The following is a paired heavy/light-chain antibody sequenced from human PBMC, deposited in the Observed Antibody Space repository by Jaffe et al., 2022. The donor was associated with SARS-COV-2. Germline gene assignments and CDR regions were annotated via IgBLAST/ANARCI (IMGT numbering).Heavy chain of an antibody. Sequence: QVQLVESGGGVVQPGGSLRLSCAASGFTFSSYAMHWVRQAPGKGLEWVAIILYDGSNKDYADSVRGRFTVSRDNSKNTLYLQMNSLKTEDTAVYYCARPRTSTVSYYYGADVWGQGTTVTVSS. V-gene: IGHV3-30-3*01. D-gene: IGHD4-17*01. CDR2: ILYDGSNK. J-gene: IGHJ6*02. CDR1: GFTFSSYA. CDR3: ARPRTSTVSYYYGADV.
Light chain of an antibody. J-gene: IGKJ2*01. CDR3: QQSYTTPYT. CDR1: QSIRNN. Sequence: DIQMTQSPSSLSASVGDRVTITCRASQSIRNNLNWYQQKPGKAPKLLIYTAFTLQSGVPSRFSGSGSGTDFTLTISNLQPEDFATYFCQQSYTTPYTFGQGTKLEIK. CDR2: TAF. V-gene: IGKV1-39*01.